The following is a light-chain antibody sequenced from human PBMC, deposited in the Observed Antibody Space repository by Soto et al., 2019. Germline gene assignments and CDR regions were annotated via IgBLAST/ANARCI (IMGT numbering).Light chain of an antibody. V-gene: IGKV3-11*01. J-gene: IGKJ5*01. CDR2: GAS. CDR3: QQRSSWPPIT. CDR1: QSVHTF. Sequence: EIVLTQSPDTLSLSPGEGASLSCRASQSVHTFLAWYQQKPGQAPRLLIYGASTRATGVPARFSGSGSGTDFTLTIDNLEPEDFAIYYCQQRSSWPPITFGQGTRLENK.